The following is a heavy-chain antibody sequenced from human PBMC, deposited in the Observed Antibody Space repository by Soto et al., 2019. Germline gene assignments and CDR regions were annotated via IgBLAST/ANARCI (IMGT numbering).Heavy chain of an antibody. J-gene: IGHJ6*02. D-gene: IGHD3-3*01. V-gene: IGHV1-69*13. CDR1: GGTFSSYA. Sequence: SVKVSCKASGGTFSSYAISWVRQAPGQGLEWMGGIIPIFGTANYAQKFQGRVTITADESTSTAYMELSSLRSEDTAVYYCARDLRGPSYDFWSGYSYYGMDVWGQGTTVTVS. CDR3: ARDLRGPSYDFWSGYSYYGMDV. CDR2: IIPIFGTA.